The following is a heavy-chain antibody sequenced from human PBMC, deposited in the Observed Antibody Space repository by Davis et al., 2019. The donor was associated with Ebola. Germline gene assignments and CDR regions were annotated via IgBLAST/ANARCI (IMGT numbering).Heavy chain of an antibody. CDR1: GGSISSSSYY. J-gene: IGHJ3*02. Sequence: MPSETLSLTCTVSGGSISSSSYYWGWIRQPPGKGLEWIGSIYYSGSTNYNPSLKSRVTISVDTSKNQFSLKLSSVTAADTAVYYCARETYYYDSSGYYRDAFDIWGQGTMVTVSS. CDR3: ARETYYYDSSGYYRDAFDI. CDR2: IYYSGST. V-gene: IGHV4-39*07. D-gene: IGHD3-22*01.